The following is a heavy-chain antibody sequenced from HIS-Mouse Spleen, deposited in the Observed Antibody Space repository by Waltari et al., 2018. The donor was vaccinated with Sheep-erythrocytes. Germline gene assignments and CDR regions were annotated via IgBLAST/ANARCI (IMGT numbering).Heavy chain of an antibody. D-gene: IGHD6-19*01. CDR3: ARDPYEVGWYDY. CDR1: GFTFSSYS. J-gene: IGHJ4*02. Sequence: EVQLVESGGGLVQPGGSLRLSCAASGFTFSSYSMNWVRQAPGKGLEWFSYISSSSSTIYYADSVKGRFTISRDNAKNSLYLQMNSLRAEDTAVYYCARDPYEVGWYDYWGQGTLVTVSS. CDR2: ISSSSSTI. V-gene: IGHV3-48*01.